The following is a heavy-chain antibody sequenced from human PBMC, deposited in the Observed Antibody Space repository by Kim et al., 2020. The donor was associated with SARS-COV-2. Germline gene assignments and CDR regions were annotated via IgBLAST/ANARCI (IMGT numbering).Heavy chain of an antibody. CDR3: ARDLGISGTDFHYFYGVDV. V-gene: IGHV4-59*13. D-gene: IGHD1-26*01. CDR2: VFQSGRT. Sequence: SETLSLTCTVSGASINTFYWSWLRQAPGKGLEWIGYVFQSGRTKYNPSLKSRVTISLDTPKNQVSLKLKSVTAADTAIYFCARDLGISGTDFHYFYGVDV. J-gene: IGHJ6*01. CDR1: GASINTFY.